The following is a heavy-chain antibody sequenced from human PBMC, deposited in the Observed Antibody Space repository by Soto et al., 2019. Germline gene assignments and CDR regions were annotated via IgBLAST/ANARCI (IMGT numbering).Heavy chain of an antibody. V-gene: IGHV3-53*02. D-gene: IGHD2-21*01. Sequence: EVQLVETGGGLIQPGGSLRLSCTASGLTVSSDYMNWVRQAPGKGLEWDSVLYSGGSTHYAGSVKGRFIISRDNSKNTLYLQMNSRRAEDTAVYYCARDRPGDEGDAFDIWGHGTMVTVSS. CDR1: GLTVSSDY. CDR2: LYSGGST. CDR3: ARDRPGDEGDAFDI. J-gene: IGHJ3*02.